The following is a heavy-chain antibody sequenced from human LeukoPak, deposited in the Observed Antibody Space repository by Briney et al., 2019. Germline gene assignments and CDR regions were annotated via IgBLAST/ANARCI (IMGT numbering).Heavy chain of an antibody. Sequence: KPSETLSLTCAVYGGSFSGYYWSWIRQPPGKGLEWIGEINHSGSTNYNPSLKSRVTISVDTSKNQFSLKLSSVTAADTAVYYCARRRITIFGVVPRFDPWGQGTLVTVSS. V-gene: IGHV4-34*01. CDR1: GGSFSGYY. J-gene: IGHJ5*02. CDR2: INHSGST. CDR3: ARRRITIFGVVPRFDP. D-gene: IGHD3-3*01.